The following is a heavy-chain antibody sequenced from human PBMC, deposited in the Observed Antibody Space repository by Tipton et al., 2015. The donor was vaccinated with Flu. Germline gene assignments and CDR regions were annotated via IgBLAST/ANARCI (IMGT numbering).Heavy chain of an antibody. Sequence: SLRLSCAISGFTFETYWMSWLRQAPGKAPEWVANMKEDGSEENYVDSAKGRFTISRDNAKNSLYLQMNSLRAEDTAVYYCVKMPAFDSWGQGTMVTVSS. CDR1: GFTFETYW. J-gene: IGHJ3*02. CDR2: MKEDGSEE. CDR3: VKMPAFDS. V-gene: IGHV3-7*01. D-gene: IGHD2-2*01.